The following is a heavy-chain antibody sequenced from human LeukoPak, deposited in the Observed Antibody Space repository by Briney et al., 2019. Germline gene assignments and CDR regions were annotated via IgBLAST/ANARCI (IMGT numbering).Heavy chain of an antibody. J-gene: IGHJ4*02. CDR2: IYTSGST. Sequence: SETLSLTCTVSGGSISSYYWSWIRQPPGKGLEWIGYIYTSGSTNYNPSLKSRVTISVDTSKNQFSLKLSSVTAADTAVYYCARGWLFWGSHPVDYWGQGTLSPSPQ. CDR1: GGSISSYY. V-gene: IGHV4-4*09. D-gene: IGHD3-16*01. CDR3: ARGWLFWGSHPVDY.